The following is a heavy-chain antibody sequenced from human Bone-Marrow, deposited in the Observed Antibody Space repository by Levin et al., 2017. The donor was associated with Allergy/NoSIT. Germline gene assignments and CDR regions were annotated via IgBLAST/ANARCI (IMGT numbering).Heavy chain of an antibody. CDR3: ARPICMYYQDSRDVFDI. J-gene: IGHJ3*02. V-gene: IGHV1-8*01. Sequence: ASVKVSCKASGYTFGSYDINWVRQAPGQGLEWMGWMNPNSGNTGYAQKFQGRVTMTRDTSISTASREVSSLRSEDTAVYFCARPICMYYQDSRDVFDIWGQGKMVTV. CDR2: MNPNSGNT. D-gene: IGHD3-22*01. CDR1: GYTFGSYD.